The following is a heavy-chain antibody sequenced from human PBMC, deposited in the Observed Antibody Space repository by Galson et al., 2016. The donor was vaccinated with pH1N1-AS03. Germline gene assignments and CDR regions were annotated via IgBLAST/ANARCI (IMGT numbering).Heavy chain of an antibody. CDR1: GFTFSYYG. D-gene: IGHD3-10*01. CDR3: AKDQGGSGRPGY. J-gene: IGHJ4*02. V-gene: IGHV3-30*02. CDR2: IRNDGSNE. Sequence: SLRLSCAASGFTFSYYGMHWVRQAPGKGLEWVASIRNDGSNEYYADSVKGRFTISRDNSKNTLHLQMNSLTPEDTAVYYCAKDQGGSGRPGYWGQGTLVTVSS.